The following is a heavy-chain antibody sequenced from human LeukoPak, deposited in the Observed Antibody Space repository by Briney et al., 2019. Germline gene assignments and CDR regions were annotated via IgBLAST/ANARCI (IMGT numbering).Heavy chain of an antibody. Sequence: ASVKVSCKASGYTFTSYAMHWVRPAPGQRLEWMGWINAGNGNTKYSQKFQGRVTITRDTSASTAYMEVSSLRSEDTAVYYCARNRIAVAAPLSYWGQGTLVTVSS. CDR3: ARNRIAVAAPLSY. J-gene: IGHJ4*02. CDR2: INAGNGNT. V-gene: IGHV1-3*01. D-gene: IGHD6-19*01. CDR1: GYTFTSYA.